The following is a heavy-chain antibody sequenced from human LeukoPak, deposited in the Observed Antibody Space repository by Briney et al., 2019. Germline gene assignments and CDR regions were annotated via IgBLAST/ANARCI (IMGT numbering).Heavy chain of an antibody. Sequence: GGSLRLSCAAAGFIISRYWMSWVRQAPGKGLEWVANINQDGSEKNYVDSVKGRFTISRDNAKNSLFLQMNSLRAEDTAMYYCVRDDSSGWYYFDYWGQGTLVTVSS. V-gene: IGHV3-7*01. J-gene: IGHJ4*02. CDR1: GFIISRYW. CDR3: VRDDSSGWYYFDY. D-gene: IGHD6-19*01. CDR2: INQDGSEK.